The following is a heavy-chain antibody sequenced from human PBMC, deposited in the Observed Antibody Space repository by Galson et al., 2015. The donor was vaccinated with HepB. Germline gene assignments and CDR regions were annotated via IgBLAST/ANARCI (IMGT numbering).Heavy chain of an antibody. CDR1: GFTFSSYG. V-gene: IGHV3-30*18. D-gene: IGHD3-22*01. Sequence: SLRLSCAASGFTFSSYGMHWVRQAPGKGLEWVALISYDGSNKYYADSVKGRFTISRDNSKNTLYLQMNSLRAEDTAVYYCAKDQGYDTNNFDYWGQGTLVTVSS. CDR3: AKDQGYDTNNFDY. J-gene: IGHJ4*02. CDR2: ISYDGSNK.